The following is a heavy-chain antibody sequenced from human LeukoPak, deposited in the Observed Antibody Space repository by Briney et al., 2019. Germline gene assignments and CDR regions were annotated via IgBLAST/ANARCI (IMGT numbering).Heavy chain of an antibody. J-gene: IGHJ4*02. Sequence: GGSLRLSCAASGFTFSSYAMSWVRQAPGKGLEWVSAISGSGGSTYYADSVKGRFTISRDNSKNTLYLQMNSLRAEDTAVYYCAKDAGLYYYDSSGYLTYWGQGTLVTVSS. CDR1: GFTFSSYA. D-gene: IGHD3-22*01. V-gene: IGHV3-23*01. CDR2: ISGSGGST. CDR3: AKDAGLYYYDSSGYLTY.